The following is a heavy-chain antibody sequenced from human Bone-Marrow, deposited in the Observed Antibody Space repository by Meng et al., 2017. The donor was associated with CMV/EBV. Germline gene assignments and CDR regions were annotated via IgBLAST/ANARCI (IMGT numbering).Heavy chain of an antibody. J-gene: IGHJ3*02. CDR3: ARDRGYCSGTSCSYDAFDI. CDR2: INNDGSST. Sequence: GGSLRLSCAASGFTFGNYWMHWVRQAPGKGLVWVSRINNDGSSTRYADSVKGRFTISRDNAKNTLYLQMKSLRAEDTAVYYCARDRGYCSGTSCSYDAFDIWGQGTMVTVSS. CDR1: GFTFGNYW. D-gene: IGHD2-2*01. V-gene: IGHV3-74*01.